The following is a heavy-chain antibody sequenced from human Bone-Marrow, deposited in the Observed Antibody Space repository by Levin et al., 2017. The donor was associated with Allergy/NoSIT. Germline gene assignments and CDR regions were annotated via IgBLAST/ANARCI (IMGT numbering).Heavy chain of an antibody. J-gene: IGHJ4*02. CDR2: ISIAGDAL. V-gene: IGHV3-48*02. CDR1: GFTFRSYS. CDR3: ARGAELDY. Sequence: LSLPCAASGFTFRSYSMNWVRQAPGKGLEWVSYISIAGDALYYADSVKGRFTISRDYAKNSLYLQLNSLRDEDTAVYYCARGAELDYWGRGTLVTVSS.